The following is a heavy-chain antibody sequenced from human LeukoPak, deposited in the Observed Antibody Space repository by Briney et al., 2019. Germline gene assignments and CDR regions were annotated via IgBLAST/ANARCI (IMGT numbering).Heavy chain of an antibody. J-gene: IGHJ4*02. Sequence: PGGSLRLSCAASGFPFSTYGMHWVRQAPGKGLEWVTVISDDARDQYYVDSVKGRFTISRDNLKNTVFLQMTSMRPEDTAVYYCAKDADIYGSQYYFDHWGQGTPVTVSS. CDR1: GFPFSTYG. V-gene: IGHV3-30*18. D-gene: IGHD5-18*01. CDR3: AKDADIYGSQYYFDH. CDR2: ISDDARDQ.